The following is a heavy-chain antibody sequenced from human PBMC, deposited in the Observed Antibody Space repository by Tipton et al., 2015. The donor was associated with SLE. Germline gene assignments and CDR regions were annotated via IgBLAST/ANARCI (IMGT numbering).Heavy chain of an antibody. D-gene: IGHD5-12*01. CDR3: ARDSPIVAGTFDS. CDR1: GGSISSSNYY. V-gene: IGHV4-39*01. CDR2: IYYSGSA. J-gene: IGHJ4*02. Sequence: TLSLTCTVSGGSISSSNYYWGWIRQPPGKGLEWIGSIYYSGSAYYNPSLKSRVTISVDTSKNQFSLKLSSVTAADTSVYYCARDSPIVAGTFDSWGQGTLVRVSS.